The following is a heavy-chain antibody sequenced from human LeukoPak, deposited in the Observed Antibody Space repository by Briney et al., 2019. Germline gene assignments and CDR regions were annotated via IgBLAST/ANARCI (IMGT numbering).Heavy chain of an antibody. CDR1: GGSSSSYY. J-gene: IGHJ5*02. D-gene: IGHD6-19*01. Sequence: SETLSLTCTVSGGSSSSYYWSWIRQPPGKGLEWIGNIYNSGSTNYNPSLKSRVTISVDTSKNKSSLKLSSVTAADTAVYYCARGAVLNWFDPWGQGTLVTVSS. CDR2: IYNSGST. CDR3: ARGAVLNWFDP. V-gene: IGHV4-59*08.